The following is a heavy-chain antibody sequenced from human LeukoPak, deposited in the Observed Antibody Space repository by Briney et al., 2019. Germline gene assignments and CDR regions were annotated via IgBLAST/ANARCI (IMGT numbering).Heavy chain of an antibody. V-gene: IGHV3-73*01. CDR1: GFNFSGAA. J-gene: IGHJ4*02. Sequence: GGSLRLSCAVSGFNFSGAAIHGVRQASGKGLEWVGRIRSKANNYATAYPASVKGRFTISRDDSKNTAFLQMNSLQIDDTAVYYCSRIGSSCGGDCYVDYWGQGTLVSVSS. CDR3: SRIGSSCGGDCYVDY. CDR2: IRSKANNYAT. D-gene: IGHD2-21*02.